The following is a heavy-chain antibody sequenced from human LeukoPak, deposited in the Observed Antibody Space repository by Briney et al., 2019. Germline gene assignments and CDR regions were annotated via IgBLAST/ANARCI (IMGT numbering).Heavy chain of an antibody. CDR3: ARQASVAGTIDY. V-gene: IGHV4-59*01. Sequence: PSETLSLTCTISGGSISGFFWSWIRQPPGKELEWIGYFYYSGSTNYNPSLMRRVSMSVDTSKNQFSLKLSSVTAADTAVYYCARQASVAGTIDYWGQGTLVTVSS. CDR1: GGSISGFF. D-gene: IGHD6-19*01. J-gene: IGHJ4*02. CDR2: FYYSGST.